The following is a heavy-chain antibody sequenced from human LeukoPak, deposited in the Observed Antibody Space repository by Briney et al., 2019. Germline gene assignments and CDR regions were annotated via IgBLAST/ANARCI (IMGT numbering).Heavy chain of an antibody. D-gene: IGHD3-10*01. J-gene: IGHJ4*02. V-gene: IGHV1-18*01. CDR2: IIANNGNT. CDR1: GYTVTSYG. Sequence: GASVKVSCRASGYTVTSYGITWVRQAPGQGLEWMGWIIANNGNTNYAQKLQGRVSMTTDTSTNTAYMELRSLRSDDTAVYYCARGSGSYYYSFDYWGQGTLVTVSS. CDR3: ARGSGSYYYSFDY.